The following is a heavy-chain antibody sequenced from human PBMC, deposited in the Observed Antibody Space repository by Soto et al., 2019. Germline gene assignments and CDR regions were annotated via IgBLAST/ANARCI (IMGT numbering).Heavy chain of an antibody. D-gene: IGHD5-12*01. CDR1: GLSFSDAW. J-gene: IGHJ5*02. CDR2: IVSKKDNGRI. CDR3: PTVWRWQRVYELDT. V-gene: IGHV3-15*04. Sequence: GGSLRLSCEASGLSFSDAWMSWVRQAPGKGLERAARIVSKKDNGRIDYAAPVRGRFTISRDDSKSTVYLHMNSLEIEDTGAYYCPTVWRWQRVYELDTVGQGTLVTVSS.